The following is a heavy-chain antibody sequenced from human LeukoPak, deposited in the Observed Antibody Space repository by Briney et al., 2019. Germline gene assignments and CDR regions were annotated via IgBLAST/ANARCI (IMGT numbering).Heavy chain of an antibody. CDR3: ARGPSGSYPEYFDF. CDR1: GYTFNNYG. Sequence: ASVKVSCKASGYTFNNYGIIWVRQAPGQGLEWMGWISVYNGNTNYAPKLQGRVTMTTDTSTTTAYLQLTSLTSDDTAVYYCARGPSGSYPEYFDFWGQGTLVTVSS. D-gene: IGHD6-19*01. CDR2: ISVYNGNT. J-gene: IGHJ4*02. V-gene: IGHV1-18*01.